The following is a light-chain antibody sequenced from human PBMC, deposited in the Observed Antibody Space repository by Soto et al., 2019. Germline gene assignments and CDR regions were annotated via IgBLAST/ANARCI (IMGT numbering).Light chain of an antibody. J-gene: IGKJ2*03. CDR1: QNIHNG. CDR2: KAS. V-gene: IGKV1-5*03. CDR3: LSYARSSYS. Sequence: DIQMTQSPSTLSASVGDRVTITCRASQNIHNGLAWYQQKPGRAPNLLIYKASILESGVPSRFSGSGSETEFTLTISSLQHDDFATYVGLSYARSSYSFGQGTELEIK.